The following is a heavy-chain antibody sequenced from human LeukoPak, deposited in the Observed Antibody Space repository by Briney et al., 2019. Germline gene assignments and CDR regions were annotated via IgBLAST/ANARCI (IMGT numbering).Heavy chain of an antibody. D-gene: IGHD6-19*01. V-gene: IGHV3-23*01. J-gene: IGHJ4*02. CDR1: GFTFNNYA. CDR3: AKDHDIAVAYR. CDR2: ISGGGGST. Sequence: QPGGSLRLSCAASGFTFNNYAMNWVRQAPGKGLEWVSSISGGGGSTYYADSVKGRFTISRDNSKNTLYLQMNSLRAEDTAVYYCAKDHDIAVAYRWGQGTLVTVSS.